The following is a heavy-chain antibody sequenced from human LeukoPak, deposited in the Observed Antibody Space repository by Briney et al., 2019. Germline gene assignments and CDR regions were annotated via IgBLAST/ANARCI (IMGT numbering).Heavy chain of an antibody. Sequence: PSETLSLTCTVSGGSLSSTSYYWGCIRQPPGKGLEWIGTIYYSGSTYYNPSLKSRVTISVDTSNNQFSLKLSSVTAADTAVYYCAGSSSWYYFDSWGQGTLVTVSS. J-gene: IGHJ4*02. D-gene: IGHD6-13*01. V-gene: IGHV4-39*01. CDR3: AGSSSWYYFDS. CDR2: IYYSGST. CDR1: GGSLSSTSYY.